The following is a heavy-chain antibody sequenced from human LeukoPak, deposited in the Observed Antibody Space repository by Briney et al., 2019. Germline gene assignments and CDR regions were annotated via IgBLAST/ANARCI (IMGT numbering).Heavy chain of an antibody. Sequence: ASVKVSCKASGYIFTNYGISWVRQAPGQGLEWMGWISVHNGHTNYAQKFQGRVTMTTDTSTSTAYMELRSLRSDDTAVYYCARYPDGATDFDRWGQGTLVIVYS. CDR2: ISVHNGHT. D-gene: IGHD5-24*01. J-gene: IGHJ4*02. CDR3: ARYPDGATDFDR. CDR1: GYIFTNYG. V-gene: IGHV1-18*04.